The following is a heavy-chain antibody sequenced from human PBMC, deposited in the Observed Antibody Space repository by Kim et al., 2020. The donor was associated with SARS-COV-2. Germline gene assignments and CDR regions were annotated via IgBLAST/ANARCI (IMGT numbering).Heavy chain of an antibody. D-gene: IGHD3-10*01. CDR3: ARERGYYGSGSYSEWGY. CDR1: GFTFSSYS. Sequence: GGSLRLSCAASGFTFSSYSMNWVRQAPGKGLEWVSYISSSSSTIYYADSVKGRFTISRDNAKNSLYLQMNSLRDEDTAVYYCARERGYYGSGSYSEWGYWGQGTLVTVSS. J-gene: IGHJ4*02. V-gene: IGHV3-48*02. CDR2: ISSSSSTI.